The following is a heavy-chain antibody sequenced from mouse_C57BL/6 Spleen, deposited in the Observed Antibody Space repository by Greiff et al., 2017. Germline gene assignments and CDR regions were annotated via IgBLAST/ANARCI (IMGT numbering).Heavy chain of an antibody. Sequence: VQLQQSGPELVKPGASVKMSCKASGYTFTDYNMHWVKQSHGKSLEWIGYINPNNGGTSYNQKFKGKATLTVNKSSSTAYMELRSLTSEDSAVYYCARSGGLRRYFDGWGTGTTVTVSS. D-gene: IGHD2-2*01. J-gene: IGHJ1*03. V-gene: IGHV1-22*01. CDR2: INPNNGGT. CDR1: GYTFTDYN. CDR3: ARSGGLRRYFDG.